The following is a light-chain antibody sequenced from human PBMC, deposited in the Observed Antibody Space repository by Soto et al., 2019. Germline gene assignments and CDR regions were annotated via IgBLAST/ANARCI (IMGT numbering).Light chain of an antibody. J-gene: IGKJ1*01. CDR2: GAS. CDR3: QQYNNWPRT. Sequence: EIVLTQSPATLSLSPGERATLSCRASQSVTRSYLAWYQQKPGQAPRLLIYGASTRATGIPARFSGSGSGTEFTLTINSLQSEDFAVYYCQQYNNWPRTFGQGTKVDI. V-gene: IGKV3-15*01. CDR1: QSVTRSY.